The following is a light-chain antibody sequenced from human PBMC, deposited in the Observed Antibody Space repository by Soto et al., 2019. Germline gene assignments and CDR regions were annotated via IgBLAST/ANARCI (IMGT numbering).Light chain of an antibody. CDR2: GAA. J-gene: IGKJ2*01. CDR3: QQYGSTPPT. Sequence: EIVLTQSPGTLSLSPGERATLSCRASQSLSSPYFAWYQQKPGQTLRLVIYGAANRAPGIPDRFSGSGSGTYFTLAITRLEPEDFAVYYCQQYGSTPPTFGQGTKLEIK. V-gene: IGKV3-20*01. CDR1: QSLSSPY.